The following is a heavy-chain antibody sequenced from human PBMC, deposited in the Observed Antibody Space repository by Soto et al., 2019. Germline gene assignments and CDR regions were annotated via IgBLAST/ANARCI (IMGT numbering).Heavy chain of an antibody. CDR2: INAGNGNT. V-gene: IGHV1-3*01. D-gene: IGHD3-9*01. J-gene: IGHJ6*04. CDR3: ARVPHIFMAEVGMAYYYYGMEV. CDR1: GYTFTSYA. Sequence: GASVKVSCKASGYTFTSYAMHWVRQAPGQRLEWMGWINAGNGNTKYSQKFQGRVTITRDTSASTAYMELSSLRSEDTAVYYCARVPHIFMAEVGMAYYYYGMEVWGKGTRVTVP.